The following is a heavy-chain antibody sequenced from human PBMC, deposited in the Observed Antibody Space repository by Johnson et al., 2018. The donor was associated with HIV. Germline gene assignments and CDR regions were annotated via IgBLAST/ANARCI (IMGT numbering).Heavy chain of an antibody. CDR1: GLTFSNYA. V-gene: IGHV3-23*04. CDR3: ATYYYDSSGYSYAFDI. J-gene: IGHJ3*02. D-gene: IGHD3-22*01. Sequence: EVQLVESGGGLVQPGGSLRLSCAASGLTFSNYAMSWVRQGPGKGLEWVSAISGSGGSTYYADSVKGRFTISRDNSKNTLYLQMNSLRAEDTAVYYCATYYYDSSGYSYAFDIWGQGTMVTVSS. CDR2: ISGSGGST.